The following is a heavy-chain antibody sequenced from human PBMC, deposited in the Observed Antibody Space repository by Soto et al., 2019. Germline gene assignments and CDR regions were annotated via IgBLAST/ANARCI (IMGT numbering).Heavy chain of an antibody. CDR1: GVTVSSNY. D-gene: IGHD2-2*01. CDR2: IYSGGST. J-gene: IGHJ4*02. Sequence: GGSLRLSCAASGVTVSSNYMSWVREAPGKGLEWVSVIYSGGSTYYADSVKGRFTISRDNSKNTLYLQMNSLRAEDTAVYYCARADCISTSCHLDYWGQGTLVTVSS. V-gene: IGHV3-53*01. CDR3: ARADCISTSCHLDY.